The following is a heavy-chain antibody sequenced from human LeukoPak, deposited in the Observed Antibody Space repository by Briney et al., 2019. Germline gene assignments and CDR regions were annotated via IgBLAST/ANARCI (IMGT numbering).Heavy chain of an antibody. V-gene: IGHV4-59*01. Sequence: PSETLSLTCTVSDGAITGYYWGWIRQPPGKGLEWIGHIYSGSTNYNPPLKSRVTLSLEPYKNHVSLKLNSVTAADTAVYYCARGYSTSWTYYFDYWGQGALVTVSS. CDR1: DGAITGYY. D-gene: IGHD6-13*01. J-gene: IGHJ4*02. CDR2: IYSGST. CDR3: ARGYSTSWTYYFDY.